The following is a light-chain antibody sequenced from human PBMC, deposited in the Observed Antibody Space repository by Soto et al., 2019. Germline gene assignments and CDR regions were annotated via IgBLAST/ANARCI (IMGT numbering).Light chain of an antibody. CDR2: GNS. CDR3: QSYDSSLNGV. Sequence: QAVVTQPPSVSGAPGQRVTISCTGSRSNIGAGYDVHWYQQLPGTAPKLLVYGNSDRPSGVPDRFSGSKSGTSASLAITGLQAEDEADYYCQSYDSSLNGVFGGGTKLTVL. J-gene: IGLJ3*02. V-gene: IGLV1-40*01. CDR1: RSNIGAGYD.